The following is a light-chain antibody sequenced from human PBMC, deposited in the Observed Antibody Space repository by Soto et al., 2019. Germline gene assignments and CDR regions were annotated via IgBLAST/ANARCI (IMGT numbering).Light chain of an antibody. CDR3: QQIYSTPRT. J-gene: IGKJ1*01. CDR2: AAS. Sequence: DLQMTQSPSSLSASVGDRVTITCRASQSISSYLNWYQQKPGKAPKLLIYAASSLQSGVPSRFSGSGAGTDFILTIGRLEPDDFATYYCQQIYSTPRTFGQGPKVEMK. V-gene: IGKV1-39*01. CDR1: QSISSY.